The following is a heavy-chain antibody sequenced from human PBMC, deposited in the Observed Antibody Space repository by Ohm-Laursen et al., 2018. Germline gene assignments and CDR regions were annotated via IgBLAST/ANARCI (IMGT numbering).Heavy chain of an antibody. CDR1: GGSFSGYY. CDR3: ARIHYDFWSGYFDY. CDR2: ITHSGST. J-gene: IGHJ4*02. V-gene: IGHV4-34*01. Sequence: SETLSLTCSVYGGSFSGYYWSWIRQPPGKGLEWVGEITHSGSTNYNPSLKSRVTISLDTSKNQFSLKLSSETAADTAVYYCARIHYDFWSGYFDYWGQGTLVTVSS. D-gene: IGHD3-3*01.